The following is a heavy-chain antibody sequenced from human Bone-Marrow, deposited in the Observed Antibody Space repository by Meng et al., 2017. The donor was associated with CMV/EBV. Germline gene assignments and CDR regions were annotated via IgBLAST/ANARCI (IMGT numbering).Heavy chain of an antibody. Sequence: SETLSLTCTVSGGSISSGDYYWSWIRQPPGKGLEWIGYIYYSGSTYYNPSLKSRVTISVDTSKNQFSLKLSTVTAADTAVYYCARALEKMRLAGEIWGQGTMVTVSS. D-gene: IGHD2-15*01. CDR2: IYYSGST. V-gene: IGHV4-30-4*08. J-gene: IGHJ3*02. CDR3: ARALEKMRLAGEI. CDR1: GGSISSGDYY.